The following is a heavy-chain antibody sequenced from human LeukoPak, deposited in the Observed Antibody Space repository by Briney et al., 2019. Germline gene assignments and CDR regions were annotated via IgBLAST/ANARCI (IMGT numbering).Heavy chain of an antibody. V-gene: IGHV4-30-2*01. Sequence: PSENLSLNCTVSGVPISSGGFSWPWIRQPPGKGLEWIGYFFQCGNPSYNPSLRSRVTISVDTSTNQFSLRLNSVTAADTAMYYCARDRARLRLLDFWGQGTMVTVFS. J-gene: IGHJ3*01. CDR1: GVPISSGGFS. CDR2: FFQCGNP. CDR3: ARDRARLRLLDF.